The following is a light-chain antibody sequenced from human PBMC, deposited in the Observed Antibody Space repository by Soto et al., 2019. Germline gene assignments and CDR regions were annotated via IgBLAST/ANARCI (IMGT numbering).Light chain of an antibody. J-gene: IGLJ1*01. V-gene: IGLV2-11*01. CDR2: DVS. CDR1: SSDVGRYEY. Sequence: QSVLTQPRSVSGSPGQSVTISCTSSSSDVGRYEYVSWYQQHPGKVPKLIIYDVSERPAGVPDRFSGSKSGNTASLTISGLQAEDAADYSCCSFAGSYTYVFGGGTKVTVL. CDR3: CSFAGSYTYV.